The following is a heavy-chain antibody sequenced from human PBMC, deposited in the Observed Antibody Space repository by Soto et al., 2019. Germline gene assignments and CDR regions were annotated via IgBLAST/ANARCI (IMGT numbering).Heavy chain of an antibody. Sequence: GASVKVSCKASGYTFTSYYMHWVRQAPGQGLEWMGRINPNSGGTNYAQKFQGWVTMTRDTSISTAYMELSRLRSDDTAVYYCARDRGSSWYGSDFDYWGQGTLVTVSS. D-gene: IGHD6-13*01. CDR1: GYTFTSYY. V-gene: IGHV1-2*04. CDR3: ARDRGSSWYGSDFDY. J-gene: IGHJ4*02. CDR2: INPNSGGT.